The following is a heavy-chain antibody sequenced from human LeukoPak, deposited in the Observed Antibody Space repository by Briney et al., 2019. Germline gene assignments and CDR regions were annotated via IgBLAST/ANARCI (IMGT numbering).Heavy chain of an antibody. J-gene: IGHJ4*02. D-gene: IGHD3-22*01. V-gene: IGHV1-2*02. CDR1: GYTFTGYY. Sequence: ASVKVSCKASGYTFTGYYMHWVRQAPGQGLEWMGWINPNSGGTNYAQKFQGRVTMTRDTSISTAYMELSRLRSDDTAVYYCARDRTGPLFHYYDSSGHFDYWGQGTLVTVSS. CDR2: INPNSGGT. CDR3: ARDRTGPLFHYYDSSGHFDY.